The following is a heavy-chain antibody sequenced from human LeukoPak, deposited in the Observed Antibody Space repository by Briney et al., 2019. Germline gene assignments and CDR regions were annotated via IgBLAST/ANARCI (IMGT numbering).Heavy chain of an antibody. CDR3: ARHGGYCGGDCYSNYYYYYGMDV. Sequence: GESLKISCQGSGYNFPTYWIGWVCQMPGKGLQWVGFIYPEDSDTRYSPSFEGHVTLSADKSSSTAYLQWTSLKASDTAMYYCARHGGYCGGDCYSNYYYYYGMDVWGQGTTVTVSS. D-gene: IGHD2-21*02. CDR2: IYPEDSDT. J-gene: IGHJ6*02. V-gene: IGHV5-51*01. CDR1: GYNFPTYW.